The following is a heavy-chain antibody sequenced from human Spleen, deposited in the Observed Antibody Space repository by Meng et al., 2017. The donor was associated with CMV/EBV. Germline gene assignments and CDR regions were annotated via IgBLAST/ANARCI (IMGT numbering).Heavy chain of an antibody. CDR1: GFTFSSYG. J-gene: IGHJ6*02. D-gene: IGHD3-3*01. Sequence: GGSLRLSCAASGFTFSSYGMHWVRQAPGKGLEWVAFIRYDGSNKYYADSVKGRFTISRDNSKNTLYLQMNSLRAEDTAVYYCASGGGRFWSTYSNYYYYYGMDVWGQGTTVTVSS. V-gene: IGHV3-30*02. CDR2: IRYDGSNK. CDR3: ASGGGRFWSTYSNYYYYYGMDV.